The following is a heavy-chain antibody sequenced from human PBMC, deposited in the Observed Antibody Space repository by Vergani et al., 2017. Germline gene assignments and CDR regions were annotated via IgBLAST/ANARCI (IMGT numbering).Heavy chain of an antibody. D-gene: IGHD3-16*01. V-gene: IGHV3-30*02. CDR1: GFTLSNYD. Sequence: QVQLVESGGGVVQRGGSLRLSCATSGFTLSNYDMQWIRQGPGKGLEFVAFIQFDGSNQYYADSVQGRFTLPRDFSKNTLYLQMNSLRTDDTATYYCAKHFRGWGIDYWGQGTQVIVSS. J-gene: IGHJ4*02. CDR3: AKHFRGWGIDY. CDR2: IQFDGSNQ.